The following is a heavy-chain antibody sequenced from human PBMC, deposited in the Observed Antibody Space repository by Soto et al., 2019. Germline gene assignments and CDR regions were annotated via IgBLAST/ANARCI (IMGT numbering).Heavy chain of an antibody. J-gene: IGHJ4*02. V-gene: IGHV3-30-3*01. CDR3: ARDHGPAGARTSVYSYGYYIDY. D-gene: IGHD5-18*01. Sequence: PGGSLRLSCAASGFTFSSYAMHWVRQAPGKGLEWVAVISYDGSNKYYTDSVTGRFTISRDNSKKTLYLQMNSLRAEDTAVYYCARDHGPAGARTSVYSYGYYIDYWGQGTLVTVS. CDR1: GFTFSSYA. CDR2: ISYDGSNK.